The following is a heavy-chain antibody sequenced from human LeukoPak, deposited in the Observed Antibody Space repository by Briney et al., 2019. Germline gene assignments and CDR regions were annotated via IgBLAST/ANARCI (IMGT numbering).Heavy chain of an antibody. CDR2: IWYDGSNK. V-gene: IGHV3-33*01. D-gene: IGHD6-6*01. CDR1: GFTFSSYG. CDR3: AREGQLPTRLFYYYYGMDV. J-gene: IGHJ6*02. Sequence: GGSLRLSCAASGFTFSSYGMHWVRQAPGKGLEWVAVIWYDGSNKYYADSVKGRFTISRDNSKNTLYLQMNSLRAEDTAVYYCAREGQLPTRLFYYYYGMDVWGQGTTVTVSS.